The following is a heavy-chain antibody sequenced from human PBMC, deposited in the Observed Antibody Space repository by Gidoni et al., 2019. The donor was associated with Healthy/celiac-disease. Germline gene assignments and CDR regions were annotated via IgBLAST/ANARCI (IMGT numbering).Heavy chain of an antibody. Sequence: QLQLQESGPGLVKPSETLSLTCTVSGGSISSSSYYWGWILQPPGKGQEWIGSIYSSGSTYDNPSLKSRVTISVDTSKNQFALKRSSVTAADTAVYYCARLDYYGSGSYYRTNRGYYYGMDVWGQGTTVTVSS. CDR3: ARLDYYGSGSYYRTNRGYYYGMDV. CDR2: IYSSGST. CDR1: GGSISSSSYY. V-gene: IGHV4-39*01. J-gene: IGHJ6*02. D-gene: IGHD3-10*01.